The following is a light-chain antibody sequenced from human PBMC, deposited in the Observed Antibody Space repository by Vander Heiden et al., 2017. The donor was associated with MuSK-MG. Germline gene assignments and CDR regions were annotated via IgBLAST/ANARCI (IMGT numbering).Light chain of an antibody. Sequence: YVPTQPPSAPVSRGKTARITWGGTNIGSKGVHWYQQKPGQAPVLVVYDDSDRQSGIPGRFSGSNSGTTATLTITRVEAGDEADYYCQVWDRSSDHRVFGGGTKLTVL. CDR1: NIGSKG. V-gene: IGLV3-21*03. CDR2: DDS. CDR3: QVWDRSSDHRV. J-gene: IGLJ3*02.